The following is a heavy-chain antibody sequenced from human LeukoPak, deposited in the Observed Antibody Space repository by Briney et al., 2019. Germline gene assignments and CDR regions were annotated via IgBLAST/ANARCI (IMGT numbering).Heavy chain of an antibody. D-gene: IGHD1-1*01. V-gene: IGHV1-2*02. J-gene: IGHJ6*03. CDR2: INPNSGGT. CDR3: AKDGPGRRGNYYYYMDV. Sequence: ASVKVSCKASGYTFTGYYMHWVRQAPGQGLEWMGWINPNSGGTNYAQKFQGRVTMTRDTSISTAYMELSRLRSDDTAVYYCAKDGPGRRGNYYYYMDVWGKGTTVTISS. CDR1: GYTFTGYY.